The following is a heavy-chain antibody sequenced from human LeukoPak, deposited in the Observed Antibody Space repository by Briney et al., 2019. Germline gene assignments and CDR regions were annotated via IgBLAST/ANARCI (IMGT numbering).Heavy chain of an antibody. CDR1: GFTFSGYA. D-gene: IGHD5-12*01. J-gene: IGHJ4*02. CDR3: VSGYYFDF. V-gene: IGHV3-64*01. Sequence: GGSLRLSCAASGFTFSGYAMHWVRQAPGKGLEYVSGIGSNGGNIYYANFVKGRFTISRDNSKNTLYLQMGSLRAEDMAVYYCVSGYYFDFWGQGSLVTVSS. CDR2: IGSNGGNI.